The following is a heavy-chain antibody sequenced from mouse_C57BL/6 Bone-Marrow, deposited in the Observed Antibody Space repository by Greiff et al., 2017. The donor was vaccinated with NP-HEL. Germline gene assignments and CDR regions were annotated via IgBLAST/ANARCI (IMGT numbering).Heavy chain of an antibody. CDR1: GYTFTDYN. D-gene: IGHD1-1*01. CDR2: INPNNGGT. Sequence: EVKLQESGPELVKPGASVKIPCKASGYTFTDYNMDWVKQSHGKSLEWIGDINPNNGGTIYNQKFKGKATLTVDKSSSTAYMELRSLTSEDTAVYYCATIVATDYYAMDYWGQGTSVTVSS. CDR3: ATIVATDYYAMDY. J-gene: IGHJ4*01. V-gene: IGHV1-18*01.